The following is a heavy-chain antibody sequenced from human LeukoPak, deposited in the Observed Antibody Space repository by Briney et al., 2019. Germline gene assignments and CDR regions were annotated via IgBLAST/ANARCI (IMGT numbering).Heavy chain of an antibody. J-gene: IGHJ2*01. V-gene: IGHV4-39*07. CDR3: ARSTYYNILTGYYGYFDL. D-gene: IGHD3-9*01. Sequence: SETLSLTCTVSGGSISSSSYYWGWIRQPPGKGLEWIGSIYYSGSTYYNPSLKSRVTMSVDTSKNQFSLKLSSVTAVDTAVYYCARSTYYNILTGYYGYFDLWGRGTLVTVSS. CDR2: IYYSGST. CDR1: GGSISSSSYY.